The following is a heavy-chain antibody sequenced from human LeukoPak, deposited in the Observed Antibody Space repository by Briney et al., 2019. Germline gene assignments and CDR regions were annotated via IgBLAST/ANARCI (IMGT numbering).Heavy chain of an antibody. D-gene: IGHD4-23*01. CDR1: GYTFTSYG. J-gene: IGHJ5*02. Sequence: ASVKVSCKASGYTFTSYGISWVRQAPGQGLEWMGWISAYNGNTNYAQKLQGRVTMTTDTSTSTAYMELRSLRSDDTAVYYCARAVFNFTVVFSGDWFDPWGQGTLVTVSS. V-gene: IGHV1-18*01. CDR2: ISAYNGNT. CDR3: ARAVFNFTVVFSGDWFDP.